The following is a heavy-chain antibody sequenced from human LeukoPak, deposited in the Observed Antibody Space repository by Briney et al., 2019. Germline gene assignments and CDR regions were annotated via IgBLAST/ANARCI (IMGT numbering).Heavy chain of an antibody. V-gene: IGHV4-34*01. J-gene: IGHJ4*02. CDR3: ASGLYSSSSDY. CDR1: GGSFSGYY. CDR2: INHSGST. Sequence: SETLSLTCAVYGGSFSGYYWSWIRQPPGKGLEWIGEINHSGSTNYNPSLKSRVTISVDTSKNQFSLKLSSVTAADTAVYYCASGLYSSSSDYWGQGTLVTVSS. D-gene: IGHD6-13*01.